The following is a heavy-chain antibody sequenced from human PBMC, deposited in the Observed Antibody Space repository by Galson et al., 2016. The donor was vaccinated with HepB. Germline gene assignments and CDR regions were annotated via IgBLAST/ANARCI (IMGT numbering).Heavy chain of an antibody. CDR1: NYAISSGSY. D-gene: IGHD1-14*01. CDR3: ATGGLEPQHGWFDP. J-gene: IGHJ5*02. V-gene: IGHV4-38-2*02. CDR2: IHHSGST. Sequence: SETLSLTCTVSNYAISSGSYWVWIRQPPGKGLEWIASIHHSGSTYHNPSLKSRVTISVDTSKNQFSLKLSSVTAADTAVYFCATGGLEPQHGWFDPWGQGTLVTVSS.